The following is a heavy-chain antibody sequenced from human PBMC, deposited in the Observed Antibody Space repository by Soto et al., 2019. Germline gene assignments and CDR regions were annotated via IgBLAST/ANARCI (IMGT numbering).Heavy chain of an antibody. CDR1: GFTFSSYG. CDR2: IWYDGSNK. V-gene: IGHV3-33*01. Sequence: PGGSLRLSCAASGFTFSSYGMHWVRQAPGKGLEWVAVIWYDGSNKYYADSVKGRFTISRDNSKNTLYLQMNSLRAEDTAVYYCARDGNYYDSSGYPHWGQGTLVTVSS. D-gene: IGHD3-22*01. CDR3: ARDGNYYDSSGYPH. J-gene: IGHJ4*02.